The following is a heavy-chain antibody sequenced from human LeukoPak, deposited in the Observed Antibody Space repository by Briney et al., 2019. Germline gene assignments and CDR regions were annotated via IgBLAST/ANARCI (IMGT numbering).Heavy chain of an antibody. Sequence: GGSLRLSCAASGFAFNSYWMSWVRQTPGKGLEWVATMDGGGSATYYVDSVKGRFTITRDNAKNSLFLQMNSLRAEDTALYYGANEEWYRFDYWGQGTLVTVPS. CDR2: MDGGGSAT. J-gene: IGHJ4*02. D-gene: IGHD2-8*01. CDR1: GFAFNSYW. V-gene: IGHV3-7*03. CDR3: ANEEWYRFDY.